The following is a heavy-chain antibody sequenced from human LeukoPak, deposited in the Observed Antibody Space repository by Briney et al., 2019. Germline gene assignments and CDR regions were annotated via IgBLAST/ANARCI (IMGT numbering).Heavy chain of an antibody. CDR2: ISSSSSTI. CDR3: ARELRPYWYMDV. V-gene: IGHV3-48*01. Sequence: PGGSLRLSCAASGFTFSSYSMNWVRQAPGKGLEWVSYISSSSSTIYYADSVKGRFTISRDNAKNSLYLQMNSLRAEDTAVYYCARELRPYWYMDVWGKGTTVTVSS. D-gene: IGHD2-8*02. J-gene: IGHJ6*03. CDR1: GFTFSSYS.